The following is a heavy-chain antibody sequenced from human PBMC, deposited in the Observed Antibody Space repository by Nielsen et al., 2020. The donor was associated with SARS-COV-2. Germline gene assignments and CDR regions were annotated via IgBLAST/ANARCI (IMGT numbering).Heavy chain of an antibody. CDR1: GYSFTSYW. J-gene: IGHJ4*02. CDR3: AWKSSGWYGSYDY. D-gene: IGHD6-19*01. Sequence: GESLKISYHGSGYSFTSYWIAWVRQMPGKGLEWMGIIYPGDSDTRYSPSFQGQVTISADKSISTAYLQWSSLKASDTAMYYCAWKSSGWYGSYDYWGQGTLVTVSS. V-gene: IGHV5-51*01. CDR2: IYPGDSDT.